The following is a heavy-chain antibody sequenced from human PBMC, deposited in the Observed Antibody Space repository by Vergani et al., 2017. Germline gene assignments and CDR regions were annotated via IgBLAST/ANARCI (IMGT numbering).Heavy chain of an antibody. CDR3: ERQDSGHYDASYYGLDV. CDR2: IYYTGSA. Sequence: QLQLHKSGPGLVKPSETLSLTCTLSGGSISSSSHFWGWLRQTPGKGLEWIGSIYYTGSAYYNPSLKSRVSISVDASKNQFSLKVSSVTAADSAVEEGERQDSGHYDASYYGLDVWGQGTTVTVSS. D-gene: IGHD3-16*01. J-gene: IGHJ6*02. V-gene: IGHV4-39*01. CDR1: GGSISSSSHF.